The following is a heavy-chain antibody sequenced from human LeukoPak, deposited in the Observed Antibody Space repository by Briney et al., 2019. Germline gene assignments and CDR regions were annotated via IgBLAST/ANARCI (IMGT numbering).Heavy chain of an antibody. J-gene: IGHJ5*01. CDR2: IYASGST. V-gene: IGHV4-4*07. CDR3: ARGGGAYLRFDP. CDR1: GGSISNYY. D-gene: IGHD2/OR15-2a*01. Sequence: SETLSLTCTISGGSISNYYWSWIRQPAGKGLEWIGRIYASGSTNYNPSLKSRVTMSVDTSTNQFSLKLSSVTAADTAVYYCARGGGAYLRFDPWGQGTLVSVSS.